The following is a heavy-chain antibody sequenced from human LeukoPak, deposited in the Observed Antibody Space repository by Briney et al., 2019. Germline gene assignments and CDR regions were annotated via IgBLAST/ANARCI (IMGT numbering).Heavy chain of an antibody. CDR1: GFTFSSYS. J-gene: IGHJ3*02. Sequence: GGSLRLSCAASGFTFSSYSMNWVRQAPGKGLEWVSYISSSSSTIYYADSVKGRFTISRDNAKNSLYLQMNSLRAEDTAVYYCARGGQSYAFDIWGQGTMVTVSS. CDR2: ISSSSSTI. V-gene: IGHV3-48*04. CDR3: ARGGQSYAFDI. D-gene: IGHD3-16*02.